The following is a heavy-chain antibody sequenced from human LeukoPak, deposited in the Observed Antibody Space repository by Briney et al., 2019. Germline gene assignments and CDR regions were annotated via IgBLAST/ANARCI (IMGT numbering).Heavy chain of an antibody. V-gene: IGHV3-21*01. CDR1: GFTFSSYS. Sequence: GGSLRLSCAASGFTFSSYSMNWVRQAPGKGLEWVSSISSSSSYIYYADSVKGRFTISRDNAKNSLYLQMNSPRAEDTAVYYCARDGVAMIVATKYYFDYWGQGTLVTVSS. D-gene: IGHD5-12*01. CDR3: ARDGVAMIVATKYYFDY. CDR2: ISSSSSYI. J-gene: IGHJ4*02.